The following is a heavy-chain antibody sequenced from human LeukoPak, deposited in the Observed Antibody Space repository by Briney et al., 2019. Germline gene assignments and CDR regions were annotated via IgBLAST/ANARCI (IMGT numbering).Heavy chain of an antibody. CDR2: ISVYNGNI. V-gene: IGHV1-18*01. CDR1: GYTFTSYG. CDR3: ARDAPSVAVAGGPDY. D-gene: IGHD6-19*01. Sequence: GASVKLSCKASGYTFTSYGISWVRQAPGQGLEWMGWISVYNGNIHHAQKLQGRVTMTTDTFTSTAYMELRSLTSDDTAIYYCARDAPSVAVAGGPDYWGQGTLVSVSS. J-gene: IGHJ4*02.